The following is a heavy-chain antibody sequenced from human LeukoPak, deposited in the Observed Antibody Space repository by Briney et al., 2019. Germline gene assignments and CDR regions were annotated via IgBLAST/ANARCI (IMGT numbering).Heavy chain of an antibody. CDR1: GFTFSSYG. D-gene: IGHD4-17*01. J-gene: IGHJ3*02. Sequence: GGSLRLSCAASGFTFSSYGMHWVRQAPGKGLEWVAGIWYDGSNTYYADSVKGRFTISRDNSKNAVFLQMNSLGGDDTAVYYCARSSTVTTKADGFDIWGQGTMVTVSS. CDR3: ARSSTVTTKADGFDI. V-gene: IGHV3-33*08. CDR2: IWYDGSNT.